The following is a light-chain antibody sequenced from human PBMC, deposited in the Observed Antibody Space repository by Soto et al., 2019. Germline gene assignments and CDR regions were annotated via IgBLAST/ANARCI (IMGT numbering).Light chain of an antibody. Sequence: QSALTQPASVSGSPGQSITISCTGTSSDVGAYNYVSWYQQYPGKAPKLMIYEVTNRPSGVSNRFSGSKSGNTASLTISGLQPEDEADYYCNSYTTTTVVFGTGTKVTV. CDR2: EVT. CDR1: SSDVGAYNY. CDR3: NSYTTTTVV. J-gene: IGLJ1*01. V-gene: IGLV2-14*01.